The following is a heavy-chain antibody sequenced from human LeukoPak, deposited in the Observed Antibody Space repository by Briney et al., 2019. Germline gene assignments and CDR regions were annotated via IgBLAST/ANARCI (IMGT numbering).Heavy chain of an antibody. Sequence: GGSLRLSCAASGFTFSSYAMSWVRQAPGKGLEWVSAISGSGGSTYYADSVKGRFTISRDNSKNTLYLQMNSLRAEDTAVYYCAKGDYCSSTSCYVNWFDPWGQGTLATVSS. CDR2: ISGSGGST. CDR1: GFTFSSYA. V-gene: IGHV3-23*01. J-gene: IGHJ5*02. D-gene: IGHD2-2*01. CDR3: AKGDYCSSTSCYVNWFDP.